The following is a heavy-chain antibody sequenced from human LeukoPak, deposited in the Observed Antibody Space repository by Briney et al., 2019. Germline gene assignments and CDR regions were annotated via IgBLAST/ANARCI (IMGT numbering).Heavy chain of an antibody. V-gene: IGHV4-31*03. D-gene: IGHD3-10*01. CDR1: GGSISSGGYY. CDR3: ARASHGSGSYYKASAPYFDY. Sequence: PSQTLSLTCTVSGGSISSGGYYWSWIRQHPGKGLEWMGYINYSGSTYYNPSIKSRVTISVDTSKNQFSLKLSSVTAADTAVYYCARASHGSGSYYKASAPYFDYWGQGTLVTVSS. CDR2: INYSGST. J-gene: IGHJ4*02.